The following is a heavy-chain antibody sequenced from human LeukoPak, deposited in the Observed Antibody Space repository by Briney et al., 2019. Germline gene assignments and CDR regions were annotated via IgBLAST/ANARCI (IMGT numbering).Heavy chain of an antibody. D-gene: IGHD3-22*01. V-gene: IGHV5-10-1*01. J-gene: IGHJ6*02. Sequence: GESLKIPCKGSGYSFTSYWISWVRQLPGKGLEWMGRIDPSDSYTNYSPSFQGHVTISADKSLSTAYLQWSSLKASDTAMYYCATSTMIPSGSYYYYGMDVWGQGTTVTVSS. CDR3: ATSTMIPSGSYYYYGMDV. CDR2: IDPSDSYT. CDR1: GYSFTSYW.